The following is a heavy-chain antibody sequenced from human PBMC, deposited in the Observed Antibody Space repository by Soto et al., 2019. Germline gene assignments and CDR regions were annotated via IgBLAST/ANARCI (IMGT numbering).Heavy chain of an antibody. CDR1: GFTFSSYV. CDR2: ISHDGNNK. V-gene: IGHV3-30*18. Sequence: QVQLVQSGGGVVQPGRSLRLSCAASGFTFSSYVTHWLRQAPGKGLEWVAVISHDGNNKYYADSVKGRFTISRDNSKNTLYLQMNSLRTEDTAVYYCAKGGPDCASTTCYLLVAFDIWGQGTMVTVSS. D-gene: IGHD2-2*01. J-gene: IGHJ3*02. CDR3: AKGGPDCASTTCYLLVAFDI.